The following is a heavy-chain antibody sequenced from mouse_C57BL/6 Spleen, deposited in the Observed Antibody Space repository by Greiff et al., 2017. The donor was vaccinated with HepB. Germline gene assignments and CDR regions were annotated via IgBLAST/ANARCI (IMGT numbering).Heavy chain of an antibody. CDR3: ARERITTVRNFDY. D-gene: IGHD1-1*01. V-gene: IGHV3-6*01. CDR2: ISYDGSN. CDR1: GYSITSGYY. J-gene: IGHJ2*01. Sequence: EVKLVESGPGLVKPSQSLSLTCSVTGYSITSGYYWNWIRQFPGNKPEWMGYISYDGSNNYNPSLKNRISITRDTSKNQFFLKLNSVTTEDTATYYCARERITTVRNFDYWGQGTTLTVSS.